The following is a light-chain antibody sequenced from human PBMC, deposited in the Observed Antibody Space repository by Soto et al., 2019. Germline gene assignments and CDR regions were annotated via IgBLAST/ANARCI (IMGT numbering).Light chain of an antibody. CDR1: QSISSY. J-gene: IGKJ4*01. CDR2: GAS. V-gene: IGKV1-39*01. CDR3: QQSYSIPFT. Sequence: DIQMTQSPSSLSASVGDRVTLTCRASQSISSYLNWYRQKPGKAPKLLIYGASSLQSGVPSKFSGSGSGTDFTLTISSLQPEDFVTYYCQQSYSIPFTFGGGTKVEIK.